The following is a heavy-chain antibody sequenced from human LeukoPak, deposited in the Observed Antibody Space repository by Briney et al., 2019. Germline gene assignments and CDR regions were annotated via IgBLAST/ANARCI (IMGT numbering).Heavy chain of an antibody. CDR3: ARGSDTAAGLY. J-gene: IGHJ4*02. CDR1: GFTLSSYS. V-gene: IGHV4-34*01. CDR2: INHSGST. Sequence: GSLRLSCAASGFTLSSYSMNWIRQPPGKGLEWIGEINHSGSTNYNPSLKSRVSISVDSSKNQFSLKVSSVTAADTAVYYCARGSDTAAGLYWGQGTLVTVSS. D-gene: IGHD6-13*01.